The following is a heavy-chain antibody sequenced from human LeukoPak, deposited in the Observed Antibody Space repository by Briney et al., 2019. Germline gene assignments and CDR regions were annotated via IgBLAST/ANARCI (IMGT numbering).Heavy chain of an antibody. CDR1: GYTFTSYY. J-gene: IGHJ4*02. V-gene: IGHV1-46*01. Sequence: ASVKVSCKASGYTFTSYYMHWVRQAPGQRLEWRGIINPSGGSTSYAQKFQGRVTMTRDMSTSTVYMELSSLRSEDTAVYYCARLVYGDYGSKTFGDYWGQGTLVTVSS. CDR2: INPSGGST. CDR3: ARLVYGDYGSKTFGDY. D-gene: IGHD4-17*01.